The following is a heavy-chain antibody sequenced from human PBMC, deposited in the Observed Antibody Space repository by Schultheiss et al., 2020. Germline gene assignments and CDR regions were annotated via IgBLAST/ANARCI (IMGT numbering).Heavy chain of an antibody. CDR1: GGSFSGHY. CDR3: AKSHYVPYDY. Sequence: SETLSLTCAVYGGSFSGHYWSWIRQPPGKGLEWIGEINHSGSTNYNPSLKSRVTISVDTSKNQFSLKLSSVTAADTAVYYCAKSHYVPYDYWGQGTLVTVSS. CDR2: INHSGST. D-gene: IGHD4-17*01. V-gene: IGHV4-34*01. J-gene: IGHJ4*02.